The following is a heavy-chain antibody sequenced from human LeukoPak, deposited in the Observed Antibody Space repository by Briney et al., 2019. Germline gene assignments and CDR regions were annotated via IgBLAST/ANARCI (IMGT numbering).Heavy chain of an antibody. Sequence: ASVKVSCKASGYTFTSYGISLVRQAPGQGLEWMGWISAYNGNTNYAQKLQGRVTMTTDTSTSTAYMELRSLRSDDTAVYYCARAGAYCGGDCYSADYWGQGTLVTVSS. CDR2: ISAYNGNT. D-gene: IGHD2-21*02. J-gene: IGHJ4*02. CDR1: GYTFTSYG. CDR3: ARAGAYCGGDCYSADY. V-gene: IGHV1-18*01.